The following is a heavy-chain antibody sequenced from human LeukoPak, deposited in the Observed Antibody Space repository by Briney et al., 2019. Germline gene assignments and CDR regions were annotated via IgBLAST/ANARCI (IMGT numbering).Heavy chain of an antibody. V-gene: IGHV3-53*01. J-gene: IGHJ5*02. D-gene: IGHD2-15*01. Sequence: GGSLRLSCAASGFTVSSNYMSWVRQAPGKGLEWVSVIYSGGSTYYADSVKGRFTISRDNSKITLYLQMNSLRAEDTAVYYCARGVGPRGVDWFDPWGQGTLVTVSS. CDR3: ARGVGPRGVDWFDP. CDR1: GFTVSSNY. CDR2: IYSGGST.